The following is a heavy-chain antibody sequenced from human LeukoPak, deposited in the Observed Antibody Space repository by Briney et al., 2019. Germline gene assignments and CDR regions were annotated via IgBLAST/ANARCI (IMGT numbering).Heavy chain of an antibody. Sequence: ASVKVSCKASGYTFTSYAMNWVRQAPGQGLEWMGWINTDTGNPTYAQGFAGRFVFSLDTSVSTAYLQINNLKPEDTAVYFCARVKIDWHFDLWGRGTLVTVSS. CDR2: INTDTGNP. V-gene: IGHV7-4-1*02. J-gene: IGHJ2*01. D-gene: IGHD3-22*01. CDR1: GYTFTSYA. CDR3: ARVKIDWHFDL.